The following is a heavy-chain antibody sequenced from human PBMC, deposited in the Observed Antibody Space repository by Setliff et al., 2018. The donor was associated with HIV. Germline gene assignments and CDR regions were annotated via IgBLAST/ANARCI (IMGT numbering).Heavy chain of an antibody. J-gene: IGHJ4*02. CDR3: ARGSMVRGFGRYYFDY. V-gene: IGHV4-4*09. D-gene: IGHD3-10*01. CDR1: GGSIGGYY. CDR2: IYPSTSA. Sequence: SETLSLTCSVSGGSIGGYYWGWIRQSPGKGLEWIGYIYPSTSANYNPSLKSRVRILLDTSKNQFSLRLTSVTAADTAVYFCARGSMVRGFGRYYFDYWGQGTLVTVSS.